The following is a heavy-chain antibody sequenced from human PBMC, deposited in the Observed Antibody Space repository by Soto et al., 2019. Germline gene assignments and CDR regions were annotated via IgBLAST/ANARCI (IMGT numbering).Heavy chain of an antibody. V-gene: IGHV4-4*02. D-gene: IGHD2-21*01. CDR1: TDSISSRNW. CDR2: IYYGGTT. CDR3: ASGDWEIFAIDT. J-gene: IGHJ5*02. Sequence: ASETLSLTCAVSTDSISSRNWCSWVRQSPGGGLWWGGDIYYGGTTNHNPSLKSRVTPSADKSQNQMSLKPSSVTAADTAIYFCASGDWEIFAIDTWGRGTLVTVS.